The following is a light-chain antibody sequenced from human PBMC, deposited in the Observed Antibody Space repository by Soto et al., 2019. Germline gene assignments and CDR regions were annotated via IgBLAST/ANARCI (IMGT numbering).Light chain of an antibody. Sequence: EIVLTQSPATLSLSPGERATLSCRASQSVSSSSLSWYQQKPGQAPRLLIYGASTRATGIPARFSGSGSGTDFTLTISSLQPEDFAVYYCQQGYNLPWTFGQGIKVEIK. CDR2: GAS. V-gene: IGKV3D-7*01. CDR3: QQGYNLPWT. CDR1: QSVSSSS. J-gene: IGKJ1*01.